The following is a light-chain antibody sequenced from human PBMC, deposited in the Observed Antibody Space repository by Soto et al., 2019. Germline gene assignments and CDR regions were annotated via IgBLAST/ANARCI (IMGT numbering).Light chain of an antibody. CDR2: AAS. V-gene: IGKV1-17*01. J-gene: IGKJ2*01. Sequence: DIQMTQSPSSLSASVGDRVTLTCRASQVISNKVGWYQQKPGQAPERLIFAASNLEGGVPPRFSGSGSASDFTLTISSLQPEDFATYDCVQHYTYPYTFGQETKLEI. CDR1: QVISNK. CDR3: VQHYTYPYT.